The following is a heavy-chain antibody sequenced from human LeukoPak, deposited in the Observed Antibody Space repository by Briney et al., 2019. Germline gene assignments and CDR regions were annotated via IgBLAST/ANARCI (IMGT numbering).Heavy chain of an antibody. J-gene: IGHJ5*01. Sequence: PGGSLRLSCAASGFNFSKYWMNWVRQAPGKGLEWVATVSQDGSQKYLADFVKGRFTISRDNARNSLSLQMSSLRGDDTAVYYCARSKVVAEAGKSWFDPWGQGTRVTVTS. CDR1: GFNFSKYW. V-gene: IGHV3-7*01. D-gene: IGHD6-13*01. CDR3: ARSKVVAEAGKSWFDP. CDR2: VSQDGSQK.